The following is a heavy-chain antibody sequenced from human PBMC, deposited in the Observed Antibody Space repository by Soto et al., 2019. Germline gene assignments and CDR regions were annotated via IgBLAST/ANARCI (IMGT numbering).Heavy chain of an antibody. J-gene: IGHJ1*01. V-gene: IGHV1-18*01. CDR1: GYTFTSYG. CDR3: ATEALSLITVVVPTFGY. D-gene: IGHD4-4*01. CDR2: ISAYNGNT. Sequence: ASVQVSCKASGYTFTSYGISWVRQAPGQGLEWMGWISAYNGNTNYAQKLQGRVTMTTDTSTSTAYMELRSLRSDDTAVYYCATEALSLITVVVPTFGYWGQGMLVTVSS.